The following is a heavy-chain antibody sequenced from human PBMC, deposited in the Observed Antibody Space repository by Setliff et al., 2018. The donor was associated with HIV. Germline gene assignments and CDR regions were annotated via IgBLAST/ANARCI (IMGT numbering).Heavy chain of an antibody. D-gene: IGHD2-2*03. J-gene: IGHJ4*02. V-gene: IGHV1-2*02. Sequence: ASVKVSCKTSGYAITGYYIHWVRQAPGQGLQWMGWMDPKSGGANPAPIFQGRVTMTTDTSITSVYLELSGHTSADTAVYYCATGAIGYYPPFDFWGQGTLVTAPQ. CDR2: MDPKSGGA. CDR3: ATGAIGYYPPFDF. CDR1: GYAITGYY.